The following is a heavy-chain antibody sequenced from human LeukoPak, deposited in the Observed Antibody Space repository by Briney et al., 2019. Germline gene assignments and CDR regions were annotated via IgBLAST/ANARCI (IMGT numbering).Heavy chain of an antibody. V-gene: IGHV4-34*01. J-gene: IGHJ6*03. CDR1: GGSFSGYY. CDR3: ARVTITTSLYYYYMDV. D-gene: IGHD3-3*01. CDR2: INHSGST. Sequence: SETLSLTCAVYGGSFSGYYWSWIRQPPGKGLEWIGEINHSGSTNYNPPLKSRVTISVDTSKNQFSLKLSSVTAADTAVYYCARVTITTSLYYYYMDVWGKGTTVTVSS.